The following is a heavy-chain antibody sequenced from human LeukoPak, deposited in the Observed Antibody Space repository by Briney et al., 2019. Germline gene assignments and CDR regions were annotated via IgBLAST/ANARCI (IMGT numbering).Heavy chain of an antibody. V-gene: IGHV3-7*01. J-gene: IGHJ3*02. D-gene: IGHD2-2*03. CDR2: IKQDGSEK. Sequence: GGSLRLSCAASGFSFSSYAMSWVRQAPGKGLEWVANIKQDGSEKYYVDSVKGRFTISRDNAKNSLYLQMNSLRAEDTAVYYCARVGGYCSSTSCLGTDDAFDIWGQGTMVTVSS. CDR3: ARVGGYCSSTSCLGTDDAFDI. CDR1: GFSFSSYA.